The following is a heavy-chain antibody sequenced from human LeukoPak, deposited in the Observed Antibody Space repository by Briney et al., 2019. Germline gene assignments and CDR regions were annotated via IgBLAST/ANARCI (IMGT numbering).Heavy chain of an antibody. CDR2: INHSGST. Sequence: PSETLSLTCAVYGGSFSGYYWSWIRQPPGKGLEWIGEINHSGSTNYNPPLKSRVTISVDTSKNQFSLKLSSVTAADTAVYYCAGGYYYDSSNFDYWGQGTLVTVSS. CDR3: AGGYYYDSSNFDY. V-gene: IGHV4-34*01. D-gene: IGHD3-22*01. CDR1: GGSFSGYY. J-gene: IGHJ4*02.